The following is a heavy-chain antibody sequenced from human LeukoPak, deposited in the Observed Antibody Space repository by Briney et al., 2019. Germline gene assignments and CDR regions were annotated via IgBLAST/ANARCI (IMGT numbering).Heavy chain of an antibody. V-gene: IGHV5-51*01. Sequence: GEFLKISCKGSGYSFTSYWNGWVRQMPGKGLEWMGIIYPGDSDTRYSPSFQGQVTISADKSISTAYLQWSSLKASDTAMYYCARQNGGSYSYYYYYYGMDVWGQGTTVTVSS. J-gene: IGHJ6*02. CDR2: IYPGDSDT. D-gene: IGHD1-26*01. CDR1: GYSFTSYW. CDR3: ARQNGGSYSYYYYYYGMDV.